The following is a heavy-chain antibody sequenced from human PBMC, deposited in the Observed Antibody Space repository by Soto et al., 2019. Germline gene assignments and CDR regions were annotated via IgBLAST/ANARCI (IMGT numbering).Heavy chain of an antibody. CDR3: ARESYGDYYYYMDV. CDR1: GFTFSSYG. D-gene: IGHD4-17*01. CDR2: IWYDGSNK. V-gene: IGHV3-33*01. Sequence: QVQLVESGGGVVQPGRSLRLSCAASGFTFSSYGMHWVRQAPGKGLEWVAVIWYDGSNKYYADSVKGRFTISRDNSKNTLYLQMNSLRAEDTAVYYCARESYGDYYYYMDVCGKGTTVTVSS. J-gene: IGHJ6*03.